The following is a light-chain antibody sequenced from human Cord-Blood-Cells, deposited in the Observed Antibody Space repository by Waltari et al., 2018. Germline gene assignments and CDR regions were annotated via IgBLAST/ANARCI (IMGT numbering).Light chain of an antibody. CDR1: QSISSW. J-gene: IGKJ1*01. Sequence: DIQMTQSPSTLSASVGDRVTITCRASQSISSWLAWYQQKPGKAPKLLIYKASSLESGVPSRFSGSGSGTEFTLTISSLQPDDFATYYCQRYNSYVTFGQGTKVEIK. CDR2: KAS. CDR3: QRYNSYVT. V-gene: IGKV1-5*03.